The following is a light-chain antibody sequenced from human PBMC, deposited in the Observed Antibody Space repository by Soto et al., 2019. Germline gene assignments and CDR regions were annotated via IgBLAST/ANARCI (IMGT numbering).Light chain of an antibody. CDR3: SSFTSSSTYV. CDR2: DVS. Sequence: QSALNQPASVSGSPGQSITISCTGTSSDVGRYNYVSWYQQHPGKAPKLTIYDVSNRPSGVSSRFSGSKSGNTASLTISGLQAEDEADYYCSSFTSSSTYVFGTGTKLTV. J-gene: IGLJ1*01. CDR1: SSDVGRYNY. V-gene: IGLV2-14*01.